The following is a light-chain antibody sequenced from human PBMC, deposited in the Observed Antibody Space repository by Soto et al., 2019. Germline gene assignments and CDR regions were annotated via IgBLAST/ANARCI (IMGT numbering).Light chain of an antibody. CDR3: QQYGSSLT. Sequence: EIVLTQSPGTLSLSPGERVTLSCRASQSVSSSFLAWYQQKPGQAPRLLIYGASSRATGIPDRFSGSGSGTDFTLTISRLEPEDFAVYYCQQYGSSLTLGPGTKVDIK. CDR2: GAS. V-gene: IGKV3-20*01. J-gene: IGKJ3*01. CDR1: QSVSSSF.